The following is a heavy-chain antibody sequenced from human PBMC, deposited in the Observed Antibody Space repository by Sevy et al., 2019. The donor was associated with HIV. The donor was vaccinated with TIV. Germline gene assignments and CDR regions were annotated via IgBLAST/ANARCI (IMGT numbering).Heavy chain of an antibody. CDR3: ARGRITMIKGNWFDP. CDR1: GGSISSYY. D-gene: IGHD3-22*01. J-gene: IGHJ5*02. V-gene: IGHV4-59*01. CDR2: IYYSGST. Sequence: SETLSLTCTVSGGSISSYYWSWIRQPPGKGLEWMGYIYYSGSTNYNPSLKSRVTISVDTSKNQFSLKLSSVTAADTAVYYCARGRITMIKGNWFDPWGQGTLVTVSS.